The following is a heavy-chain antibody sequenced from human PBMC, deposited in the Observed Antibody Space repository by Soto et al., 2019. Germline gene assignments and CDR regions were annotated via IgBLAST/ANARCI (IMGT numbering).Heavy chain of an antibody. CDR2: IIPILGIA. CDR3: AREGVYYDFWSGSDY. D-gene: IGHD3-3*01. V-gene: IGHV1-69*04. J-gene: IGHJ4*02. CDR1: GGTFSSYT. Sequence: ASVKVSCKASGGTFSSYTISWVRQAPGQGLEWMGRIIPILGIANYAQKFQGRVTITADKSTSTAYMELSSLRSEDTAVYYCAREGVYYDFWSGSDYWGQGTLVTVSS.